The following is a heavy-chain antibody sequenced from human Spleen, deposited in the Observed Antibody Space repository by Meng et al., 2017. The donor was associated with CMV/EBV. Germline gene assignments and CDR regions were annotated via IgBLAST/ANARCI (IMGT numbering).Heavy chain of an antibody. D-gene: IGHD2-2*01. Sequence: SETLSLTCTVAGDSIGSTDYYWGWIRQPPGRGLEWVGNIYYSGSTYYNPFLKSRVPISVDTSHNQFTLRLNSLTAADTAVYYCARGGGYCSTTNCFIASFYFDYWDQGSLVTVSS. J-gene: IGHJ4*02. CDR1: GDSIGSTDYY. CDR3: ARGGGYCSTTNCFIASFYFDY. V-gene: IGHV4-39*06. CDR2: IYYSGST.